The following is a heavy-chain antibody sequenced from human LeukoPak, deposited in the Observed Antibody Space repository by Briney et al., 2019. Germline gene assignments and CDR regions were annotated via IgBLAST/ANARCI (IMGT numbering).Heavy chain of an antibody. J-gene: IGHJ5*02. Sequence: PGGSLRLSCAASGFTFSSYWMSWVRQAPGKGLEWVANIKQDGSEKYYVDSVKGRFTISRDNAKNSLYLQMNSLRAEDTAVYYCAREPISSGWYRGNWFDPWGQGTLVTVSS. CDR1: GFTFSSYW. V-gene: IGHV3-7*01. CDR2: IKQDGSEK. D-gene: IGHD6-19*01. CDR3: AREPISSGWYRGNWFDP.